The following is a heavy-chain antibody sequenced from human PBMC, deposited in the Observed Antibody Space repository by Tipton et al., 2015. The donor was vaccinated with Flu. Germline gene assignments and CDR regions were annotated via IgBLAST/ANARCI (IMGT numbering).Heavy chain of an antibody. CDR3: ARGYYDTSGYSLDY. V-gene: IGHV1-8*02. D-gene: IGHD3-22*01. J-gene: IGHJ4*02. Sequence: QLVQSGAEVKKPGASVKVSCKASGYTFSSYDINWVRQATGQGLEWMGWMSPNSGNTGYTQKFQGRVTMTKDSSIRTAYMELRSLRSEDTAVYYCARGYYDTSGYSLDYWGQGTQVTVSS. CDR1: GYTFSSYD. CDR2: MSPNSGNT.